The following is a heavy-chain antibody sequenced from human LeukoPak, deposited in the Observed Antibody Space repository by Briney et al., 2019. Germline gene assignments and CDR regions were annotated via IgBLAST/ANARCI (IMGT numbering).Heavy chain of an antibody. V-gene: IGHV3-23*01. CDR2: ISGSGGST. J-gene: IGHJ4*02. D-gene: IGHD6-6*01. CDR1: GFTFSNNA. CDR3: AKDQGYSSSRLFDY. Sequence: GGSLRLSCAASGFTFSNNAMSWVRQAPGKGLEWVSAISGSGGSTYYADSVKGRFTISRDNSKNTLYLQMNSLRAEDTAVYYCAKDQGYSSSRLFDYWGQGTLVTVSS.